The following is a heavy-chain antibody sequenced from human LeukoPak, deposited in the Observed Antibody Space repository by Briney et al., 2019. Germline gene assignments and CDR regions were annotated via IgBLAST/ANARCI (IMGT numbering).Heavy chain of an antibody. CDR3: TKRVKYGGTWDHFAD. Sequence: GGSLRLSCAASGFTFDNYRMSWVRQAPGKGPEWVSTVNADGGNTYYADSVKGRFTISRDNSKSTLILQMNSLRVEDTALYYCTKRVKYGGTWDHFADWGQGTLVTVSS. V-gene: IGHV3-23*01. CDR1: GFTFDNYR. J-gene: IGHJ4*02. D-gene: IGHD1-26*01. CDR2: VNADGGNT.